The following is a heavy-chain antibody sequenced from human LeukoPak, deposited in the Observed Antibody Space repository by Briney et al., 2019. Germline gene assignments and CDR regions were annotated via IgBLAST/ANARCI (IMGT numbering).Heavy chain of an antibody. D-gene: IGHD1-26*01. CDR1: GFTFGDYA. CDR2: IRSKAYGGTT. V-gene: IGHV3-49*04. J-gene: IGHJ4*02. Sequence: GGSLGLSCTASGFTFGDYAMSWVRQAPGKGLEWVGFIRSKAYGGTTEYAASVKGRFTISRDDSKSIAYLQMNSLKTEDTAVYYCTRYPGVVVGAIRFDYWGQGTLVTVSS. CDR3: TRYPGVVVGAIRFDY.